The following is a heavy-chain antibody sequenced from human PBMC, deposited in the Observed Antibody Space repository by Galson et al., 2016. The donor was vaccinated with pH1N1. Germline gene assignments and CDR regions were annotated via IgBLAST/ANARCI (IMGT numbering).Heavy chain of an antibody. CDR3: ARTSGYDFWSGYYANLDYYMDG. V-gene: IGHV4-39*07. Sequence: SETLSLTCTVSDDSISNPIYNWGWIHQPPGKGLEWIGSIYHSGSTYYNPSLKSRVTISVDTSKNQFSLKLSSVTAADTAVYYCARTSGYDFWSGYYANLDYYMDGWGEGTTVTVSS. CDR1: DDSISNPIYN. CDR2: IYHSGST. D-gene: IGHD3-3*01. J-gene: IGHJ6*03.